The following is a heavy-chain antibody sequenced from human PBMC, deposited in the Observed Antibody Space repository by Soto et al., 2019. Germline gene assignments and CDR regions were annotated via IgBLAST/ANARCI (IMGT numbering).Heavy chain of an antibody. CDR1: GGTFSTYT. J-gene: IGHJ3*01. Sequence: QVHLVQSGAEVKKPGSSVKVSCKAAGGTFSTYTLIWVRQATGQGLEWMGRIIPMLTVRNSAQKFQGRVTLTADKSTSTAFMELTSLRSDDTAVYYCSIGSWSAETFDVWGQGTMVTVSS. CDR3: SIGSWSAETFDV. V-gene: IGHV1-69*02. CDR2: IIPMLTVR. D-gene: IGHD2-2*01.